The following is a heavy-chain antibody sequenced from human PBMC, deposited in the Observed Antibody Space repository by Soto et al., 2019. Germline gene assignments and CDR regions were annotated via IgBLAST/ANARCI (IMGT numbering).Heavy chain of an antibody. D-gene: IGHD6-19*01. Sequence: EVQLVESGGGLVKPGGSLRLSCAASGFTFSSYSMNWVRQAPGKGLEWVSSISSSSSYIYYADSVKGRFTISRDNAKNSLYLQMNSLRAEDTAVYYCARGLSAAVDGTVPFDYWGQGTLVTVSS. CDR3: ARGLSAAVDGTVPFDY. CDR2: ISSSSSYI. J-gene: IGHJ4*02. CDR1: GFTFSSYS. V-gene: IGHV3-21*01.